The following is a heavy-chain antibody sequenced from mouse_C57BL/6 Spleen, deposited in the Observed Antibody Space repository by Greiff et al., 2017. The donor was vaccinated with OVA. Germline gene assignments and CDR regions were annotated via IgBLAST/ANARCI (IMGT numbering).Heavy chain of an antibody. D-gene: IGHD1-1*01. Sequence: EVKLVESGGGLVKPGGSLKLSCAASGFTFSSYAMSWVRQTPEKRLEWVATISDGGSYTYYPDNVKGRFTISRDNAKNNLYLQMSHLKSEDTAMYYCARYYYGSSFFYAMDYWGQGTSVTVSS. CDR1: GFTFSSYA. CDR3: ARYYYGSSFFYAMDY. J-gene: IGHJ4*01. CDR2: ISDGGSYT. V-gene: IGHV5-4*03.